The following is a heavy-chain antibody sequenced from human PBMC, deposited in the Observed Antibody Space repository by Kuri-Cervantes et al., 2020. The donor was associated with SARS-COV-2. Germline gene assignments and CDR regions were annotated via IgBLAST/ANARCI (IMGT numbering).Heavy chain of an antibody. J-gene: IGHJ4*02. Sequence: GESLKISCAASGFTFSSYAMSWVRQAPGKGLEWVSAISGSGGSTYYADSVKGRFTISRDNSKNTLYLQMNSLRAEDTAVYYCAKVGDGYNCDCWGQGTLVTVSS. CDR2: ISGSGGST. CDR1: GFTFSSYA. D-gene: IGHD5-24*01. V-gene: IGHV3-23*01. CDR3: AKVGDGYNCDC.